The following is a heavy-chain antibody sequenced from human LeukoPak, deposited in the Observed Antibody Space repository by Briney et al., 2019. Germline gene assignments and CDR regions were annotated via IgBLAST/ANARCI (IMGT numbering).Heavy chain of an antibody. CDR3: ARQSGGGTYFPYYFDY. V-gene: IGHV5-51*01. CDR1: GYSFTSYW. J-gene: IGHJ4*02. Sequence: GESLKISCKGSGYSFTSYWIGWVRQMPGKGLEWMGIIYPGDSDTRYSPSFQGQVTISADKSISTAYLQWSSLKASDTSMYYCARQSGGGTYFPYYFDYWGQGTLVTVSS. CDR2: IYPGDSDT. D-gene: IGHD1-26*01.